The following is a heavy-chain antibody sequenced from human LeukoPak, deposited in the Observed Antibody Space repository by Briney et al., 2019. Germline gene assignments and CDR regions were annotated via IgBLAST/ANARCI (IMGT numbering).Heavy chain of an antibody. V-gene: IGHV4-38-2*02. CDR2: IYHSGST. J-gene: IGHJ3*02. D-gene: IGHD3-22*01. CDR3: ARAHPYAGSGYYSDAFDI. Sequence: SETLSLTCTVSGYSISSDYYWGWIRQPPGKGLEWIGSIYHSGSTYYNPSLKSRVTISVDTSKNQFSLKLSSVTAADTAVYYCARAHPYAGSGYYSDAFDIWGQGTMVTVSS. CDR1: GYSISSDYY.